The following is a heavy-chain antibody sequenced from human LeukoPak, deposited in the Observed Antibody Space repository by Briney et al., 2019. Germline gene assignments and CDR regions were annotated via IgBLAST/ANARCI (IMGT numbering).Heavy chain of an antibody. V-gene: IGHV3-48*01. CDR3: ARVSARGYDY. Sequence: GGSLRLSCAASGFMFDTYTMTRVRQAPGKGLEWISYINSINAVYYTDSVQGRFNISRDNAKNSLYLQMSSLRVEDTAMYYCARVSARGYDYWGRGTLVTVSS. D-gene: IGHD5-18*01. CDR1: GFMFDTYT. J-gene: IGHJ4*02. CDR2: INSINAV.